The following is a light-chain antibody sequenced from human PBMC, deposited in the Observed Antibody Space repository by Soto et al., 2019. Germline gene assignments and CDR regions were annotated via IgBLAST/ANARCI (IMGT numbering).Light chain of an antibody. CDR2: WAS. V-gene: IGKV4-1*01. CDR1: QRVLYSSNNKNY. Sequence: DIVMTQSPDSLAVSLGERATINCKSSQRVLYSSNNKNYLAWYQQKPGQPPKLLIYWASTREFGVPDRFSGSGSGTDFTLTISSLQAEDVAVYYCQQYYSTPLTFGGGTKVDSK. J-gene: IGKJ4*01. CDR3: QQYYSTPLT.